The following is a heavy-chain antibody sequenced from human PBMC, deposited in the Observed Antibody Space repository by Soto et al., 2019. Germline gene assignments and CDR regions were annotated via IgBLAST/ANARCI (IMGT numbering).Heavy chain of an antibody. CDR2: ISDDGSNT. CDR1: GFTFSSYA. Sequence: QVQLVESGGGVVQPGRSLRLSCAASGFTFSSYAMHWVRQAPGKGLEWVAVISDDGSNTYYADSVKGRFTISRDNYKNSLYLRKNTLRAEDTAVYYCARDTQEISGWVLPGGAHDQYSDMDLWGQGTTVTVSS. CDR3: ARDTQEISGWVLPGGAHDQYSDMDL. V-gene: IGHV3-30-3*01. J-gene: IGHJ6*02. D-gene: IGHD6-19*01.